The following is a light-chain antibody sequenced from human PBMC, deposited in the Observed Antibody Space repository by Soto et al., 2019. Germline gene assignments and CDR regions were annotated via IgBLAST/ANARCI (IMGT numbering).Light chain of an antibody. CDR2: LGS. CDR3: MQALQTPRFT. V-gene: IGKV2-28*01. CDR1: QSLLYNNTYNY. Sequence: EIVMTQSPLTLPVTPGEPASISCRSSQSLLYNNTYNYLDWYLQKPGQSPQLLIYLGSNRASGVPDRFSGSGSGTDFTLKISRVEAEDVGVYYCMQALQTPRFTFGPGTKVDIK. J-gene: IGKJ3*01.